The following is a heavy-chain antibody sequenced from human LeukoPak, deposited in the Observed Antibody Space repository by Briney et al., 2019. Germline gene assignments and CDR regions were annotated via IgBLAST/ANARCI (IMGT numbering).Heavy chain of an antibody. D-gene: IGHD4-23*01. CDR2: ISGSGDGT. Sequence: ETLSLTCTVSGGSICRSSYYWGWIRQAPGKGLEWVSVISGSGDGTHYADSVKGRFTISRDNSKNTLYLQMNSLRVEDTAVYSCAKAPGFTVVTSFDWWGQGTLVTVSS. CDR1: GGSICRSSYY. CDR3: AKAPGFTVVTSFDW. V-gene: IGHV3-23*01. J-gene: IGHJ4*02.